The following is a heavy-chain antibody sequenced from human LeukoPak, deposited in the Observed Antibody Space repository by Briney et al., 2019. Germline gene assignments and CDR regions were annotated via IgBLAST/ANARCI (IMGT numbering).Heavy chain of an antibody. Sequence: PSETLSLTCTVSSASITSSPYFWGWIRQPPGKGLEWIGEINHSGSTNYNPSLKSRVTISVDTSKNQFSLKLSSVTAADTAVYYCAREPYSSSFDYWGQGTLVTVSS. CDR1: SASITSSPYF. CDR3: AREPYSSSFDY. D-gene: IGHD6-6*01. J-gene: IGHJ4*02. V-gene: IGHV4-39*07. CDR2: INHSGST.